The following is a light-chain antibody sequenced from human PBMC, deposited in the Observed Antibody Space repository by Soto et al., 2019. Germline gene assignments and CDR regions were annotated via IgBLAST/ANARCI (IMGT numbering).Light chain of an antibody. Sequence: QSALTQPPSVSGSPGQSVTISCTGTSSDVGNYNRVSWYQQSPGTAPKLIIYEVSNRPSGVPDRFSGSKSGNTASLTISGLQAEDEADYYCSSFTISSTVVFGGGTKLTVL. J-gene: IGLJ2*01. CDR2: EVS. CDR3: SSFTISSTVV. CDR1: SSDVGNYNR. V-gene: IGLV2-18*02.